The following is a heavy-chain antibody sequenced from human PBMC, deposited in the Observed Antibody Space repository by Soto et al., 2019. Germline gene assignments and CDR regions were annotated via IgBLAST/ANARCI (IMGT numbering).Heavy chain of an antibody. D-gene: IGHD2-15*01. J-gene: IGHJ5*02. CDR1: GYTFTSYA. CDR2: INAGNGNT. Sequence: ASVKVSCKASGYTFTSYAMRWVRQAPGQRLEWMGWINAGNGNTKYSQKFQGRVTITRDTSASTAYMELSSLRSEDTAVYYRARADGVYCSGGSCYANFFDPWGQGTMVTVSS. CDR3: ARADGVYCSGGSCYANFFDP. V-gene: IGHV1-3*01.